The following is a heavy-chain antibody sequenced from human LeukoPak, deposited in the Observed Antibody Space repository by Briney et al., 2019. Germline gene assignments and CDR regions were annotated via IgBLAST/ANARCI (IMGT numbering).Heavy chain of an antibody. Sequence: GGSLRLSCAASGFTFSSHWMHWVRQAPGKGLVWVSRITGDGSSTDYADSVKGRFTISRDNAETTLYLQMNSLRAEDTAVYYCTGELASGLWGQGTLVTVSS. CDR2: ITGDGSST. CDR1: GFTFSSHW. D-gene: IGHD3-3*02. J-gene: IGHJ4*02. CDR3: TGELASGL. V-gene: IGHV3-74*01.